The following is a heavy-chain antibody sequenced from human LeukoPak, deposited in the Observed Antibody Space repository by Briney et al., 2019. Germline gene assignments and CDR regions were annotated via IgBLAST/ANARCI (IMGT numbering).Heavy chain of an antibody. CDR1: GFTLRSHA. CDR3: AKPIAVAGTGGY. D-gene: IGHD6-19*01. V-gene: IGHV3-23*01. Sequence: TGGSLRLSCVGSGFTLRSHAMSWVRQAPEKGLEFVSGIYENGGTTYYADSVKGRFTISRDNSKNTLYLQMNSLRAEDTAVYYCAKPIAVAGTGGYWGQGTLVTVSS. CDR2: IYENGGTT. J-gene: IGHJ4*02.